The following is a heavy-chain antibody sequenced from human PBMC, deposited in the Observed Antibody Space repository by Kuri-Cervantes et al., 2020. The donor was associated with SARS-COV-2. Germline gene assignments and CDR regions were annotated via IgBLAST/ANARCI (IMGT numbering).Heavy chain of an antibody. J-gene: IGHJ6*02. CDR3: ARDIVVVPAAIHYYYGMDV. CDR1: RFTFNDYV. V-gene: IGHV3-23*01. D-gene: IGHD2-2*02. Sequence: GGSLRLSCAASRFTFNDYVMSWVRQSPGKGLEWVSVINGSGVGTYYAESVQGRFTISRDNSKNTLYLQMNSLRAEDTAVYYCARDIVVVPAAIHYYYGMDVWGQGTTVTVSS. CDR2: INGSGVGT.